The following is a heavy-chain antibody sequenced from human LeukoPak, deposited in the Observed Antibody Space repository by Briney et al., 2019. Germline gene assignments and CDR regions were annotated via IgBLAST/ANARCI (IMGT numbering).Heavy chain of an antibody. CDR1: GGSISSYY. V-gene: IGHV4-59*04. Sequence: PSETLSLTCTISGGSISSYYWSWIRQPPGKGLEWIGSIYYSGSTYYNPSLKSRVTISVDTSKNQFSPKLSSVTAADTAVYYCVGRGSYYDDAFDIWGQGTMVTVSS. J-gene: IGHJ3*02. CDR3: VGRGSYYDDAFDI. CDR2: IYYSGST. D-gene: IGHD1-26*01.